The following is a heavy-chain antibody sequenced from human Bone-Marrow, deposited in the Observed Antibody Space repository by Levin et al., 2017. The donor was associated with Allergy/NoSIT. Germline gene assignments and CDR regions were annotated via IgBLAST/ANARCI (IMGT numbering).Heavy chain of an antibody. Sequence: ASVKVSCKASGYTFTSYGISWVRQAPGQGLEWMGWISAYNGNTNYAQKLQGRVTMTTDTSTSTAYMELRSLRSDDTAVYYCARGRSSYGPYWYFDLWGRGTLVTVSS. CDR2: ISAYNGNT. D-gene: IGHD5-18*01. V-gene: IGHV1-18*01. J-gene: IGHJ2*01. CDR1: GYTFTSYG. CDR3: ARGRSSYGPYWYFDL.